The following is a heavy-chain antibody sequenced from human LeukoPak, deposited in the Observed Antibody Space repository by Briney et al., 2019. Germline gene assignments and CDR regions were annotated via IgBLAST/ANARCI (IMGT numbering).Heavy chain of an antibody. CDR1: GGSISSYY. Sequence: SETLSLTCTVSGGSISSYYWSWMRQPPGKGLEWIGYIYYSGSTNYNPSLKSRVTILVDTSKNQFSLKLSSVTAADTAVYYRARASPAYDSSGIDYWGQGTLVTVSS. CDR3: ARASPAYDSSGIDY. D-gene: IGHD3-22*01. J-gene: IGHJ4*02. CDR2: IYYSGST. V-gene: IGHV4-59*01.